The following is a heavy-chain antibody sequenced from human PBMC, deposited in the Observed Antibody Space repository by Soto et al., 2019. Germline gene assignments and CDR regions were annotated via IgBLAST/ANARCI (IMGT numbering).Heavy chain of an antibody. CDR1: GFTFSSYA. CDR2: ISGSGGST. D-gene: IGHD2-2*01. V-gene: IGHV3-23*01. Sequence: GGSLRLSCAASGFTFSSYAMSWVRQAPGKGLEWVSAISGSGGSTYYADSVKGRFTISRDNSKNTLYLQMNSPRAEDTAVYYCAKDGGIVVVPAATFWGQGTLVTVSS. J-gene: IGHJ4*02. CDR3: AKDGGIVVVPAATF.